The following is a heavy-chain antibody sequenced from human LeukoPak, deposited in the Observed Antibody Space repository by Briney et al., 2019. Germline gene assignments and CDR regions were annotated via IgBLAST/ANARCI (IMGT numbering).Heavy chain of an antibody. CDR3: ARVGQIHYDILTGQPTGYFDY. D-gene: IGHD3-9*01. CDR2: INPNSGGT. J-gene: IGHJ4*02. V-gene: IGHV1-2*02. Sequence: GASVKVSCKASGGTYSSYAISWVRQAPGQGLEWMGWINPNSGGTNYAQKFQGRVTKTRDTSISTAYMELSRLRSDDTAVYYCARVGQIHYDILTGQPTGYFDYWGQGTLVTVSS. CDR1: GGTYSSYA.